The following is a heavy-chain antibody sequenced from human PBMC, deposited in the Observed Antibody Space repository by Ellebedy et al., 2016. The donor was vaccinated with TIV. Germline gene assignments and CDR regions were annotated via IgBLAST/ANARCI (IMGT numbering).Heavy chain of an antibody. CDR1: GFTFSSYG. V-gene: IGHV3-33*01. J-gene: IGHJ4*02. Sequence: GESLKISCAASGFTFSSYGMHWVRQAPGKGLEWVAVIWYDGSNKYYADSVKGRFTISRDNSKNTLYLQMNSLRAEDTAVYYCARDSDAHFDYWGQGTLVTVSS. CDR2: IWYDGSNK. CDR3: ARDSDAHFDY.